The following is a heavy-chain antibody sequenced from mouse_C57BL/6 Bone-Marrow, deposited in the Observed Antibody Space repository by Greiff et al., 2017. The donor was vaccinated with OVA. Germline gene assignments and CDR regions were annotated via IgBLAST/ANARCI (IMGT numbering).Heavy chain of an antibody. CDR3: ARFPYDY. V-gene: IGHV1-64*01. J-gene: IGHJ3*01. Sequence: QVHVKQPGAELVKPGASVKLSCKASGYTFTSYWMHWVKQRPGQGLEWIGMIHPNSGSTNYNEKFKSKATLTVDKSSSTAYMQLSSLTSEDSAVYYCARFPYDYWGQGTLVTVSA. CDR2: IHPNSGST. CDR1: GYTFTSYW. D-gene: IGHD2-3*01.